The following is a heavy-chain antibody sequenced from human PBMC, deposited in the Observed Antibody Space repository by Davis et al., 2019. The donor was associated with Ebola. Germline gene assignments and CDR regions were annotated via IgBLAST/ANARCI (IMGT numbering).Heavy chain of an antibody. J-gene: IGHJ3*02. D-gene: IGHD1-26*01. CDR3: VKDTSNIWFDI. Sequence: GESLKISCAASGLTFSNYDMHWVRQAKGKGLEWVSGIGTAGDPNYAGSVKGRFTISRDNSKNTLYLQMNGLRVEDTAIYFCVKDTSNIWFDIWGQGTMVTVSS. CDR2: IGTAGDP. V-gene: IGHV3-13*05. CDR1: GLTFSNYD.